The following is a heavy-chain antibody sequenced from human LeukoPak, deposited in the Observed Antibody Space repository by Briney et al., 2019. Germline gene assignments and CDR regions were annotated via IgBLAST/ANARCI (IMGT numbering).Heavy chain of an antibody. CDR2: MNPNSGNT. D-gene: IGHD2-2*02. V-gene: IGHV1-8*01. J-gene: IGHJ5*02. Sequence: ASVKVSCKASGYTFTSYDINWVRQATGQGLEWMGWMNPNSGNTGYAQKFQGRVTMTRNTSISTAYMELSSLRSEDTAVYYCARGSRCSSTSCYKWSRWFDPWGQGTLVTASS. CDR3: ARGSRCSSTSCYKWSRWFDP. CDR1: GYTFTSYD.